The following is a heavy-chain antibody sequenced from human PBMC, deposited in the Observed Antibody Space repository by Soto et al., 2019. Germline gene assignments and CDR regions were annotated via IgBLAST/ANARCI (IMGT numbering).Heavy chain of an antibody. V-gene: IGHV4-39*01. CDR3: ARHRLVPADLLSRSASNWFDP. CDR1: GGSIRSSGYY. J-gene: IGHJ5*02. D-gene: IGHD2-2*01. Sequence: QLQLQESGPGLVKPSETLSLTCTVSGGSIRSSGYYWGWVRQPPGKGLERIGNIYYTGSTYYITALKSRVTISVDTSTNHFSLKLSSVTAADTAVYYCARHRLVPADLLSRSASNWFDPWGQGTLVTVSS. CDR2: IYYTGST.